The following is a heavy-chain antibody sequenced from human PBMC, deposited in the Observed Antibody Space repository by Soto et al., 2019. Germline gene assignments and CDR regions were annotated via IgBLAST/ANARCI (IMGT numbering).Heavy chain of an antibody. J-gene: IGHJ4*02. CDR1: VGTFSSYA. CDR3: ARGLEVFGEVDFDY. D-gene: IGHD3-10*01. V-gene: IGHV1-69*01. CDR2: IIPIFGTA. Sequence: QVQLVQSGAEVKKPGSSVKVSCKASVGTFSSYAISWVRQAPGQGLEWMGGIIPIFGTANYAQKFQGRGTITADESTSTAYMELSSLRSEDTAVYYCARGLEVFGEVDFDYWGKGTLVTVSS.